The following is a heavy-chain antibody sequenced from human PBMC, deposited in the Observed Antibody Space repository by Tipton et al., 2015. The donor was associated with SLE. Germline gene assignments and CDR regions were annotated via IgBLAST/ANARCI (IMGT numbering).Heavy chain of an antibody. CDR2: IYASGST. V-gene: IGHV4-4*07. J-gene: IGHJ4*02. CDR1: DGSVSDYY. D-gene: IGHD6-19*01. CDR3: AWVSPTVAGTFDS. Sequence: TLSLTCTVSDGSVSDYYWTWIRQPAGEGLEWIGRIYASGSTNYNPSLRSRAAMSVDTSKSHFSLKLTSVTAADTAVYYCAWVSPTVAGTFDSWGQGTLVIVSA.